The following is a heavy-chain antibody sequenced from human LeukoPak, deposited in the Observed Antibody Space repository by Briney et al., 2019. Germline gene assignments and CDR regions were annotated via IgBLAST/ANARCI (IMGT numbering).Heavy chain of an antibody. CDR1: GFTFSSYS. V-gene: IGHV3-21*01. Sequence: GGSLRLSCAASGFTFSSYSMNWVRRARGKGLEWVSSISGSSSYIYYADSVKGRFTISRDNAKNSLYLQTNSLRAEDTAVYYCARVPSELPVWYWGQGTLVTVSS. CDR2: ISGSSSYI. J-gene: IGHJ4*02. D-gene: IGHD3-16*01. CDR3: ARVPSELPVWY.